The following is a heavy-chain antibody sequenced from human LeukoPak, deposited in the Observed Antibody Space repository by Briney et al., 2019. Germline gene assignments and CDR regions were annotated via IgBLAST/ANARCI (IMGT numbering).Heavy chain of an antibody. D-gene: IGHD3-10*01. J-gene: IGHJ4*02. CDR1: GGSISSYY. Sequence: KPSETLSLTCTVSGGSISSYYWSWIRQPAGKGLEWIGRIYTSGSTNYNPSLKSRVTMSVDTSKSQFSLKLSSVTAADTAVYYCARLLWFGELRYFDYWGQGTLVTVSS. CDR3: ARLLWFGELRYFDY. CDR2: IYTSGST. V-gene: IGHV4-4*07.